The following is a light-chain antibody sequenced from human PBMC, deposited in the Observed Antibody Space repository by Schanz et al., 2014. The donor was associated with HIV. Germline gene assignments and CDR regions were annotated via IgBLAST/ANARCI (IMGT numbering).Light chain of an antibody. CDR2: DDS. CDR3: ATWDSILNAVV. V-gene: IGLV1-40*01. Sequence: QSVLTQPPSMSGAPGQRVSLSCNGTSSNIGAGYDVHWYQQFPGTAPKLLIFDDSSRPSGVPDRFSASKSGTSASLAITGLQAEDEADYYCATWDSILNAVVFGGGTKLTVL. J-gene: IGLJ2*01. CDR1: SSNIGAGYD.